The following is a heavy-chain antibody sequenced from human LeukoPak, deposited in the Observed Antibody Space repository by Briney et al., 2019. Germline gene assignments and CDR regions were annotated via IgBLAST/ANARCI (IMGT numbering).Heavy chain of an antibody. CDR3: ARLAAAGYHDY. CDR2: ISTSGNT. CDR1: GGSIISDSYY. J-gene: IGHJ4*02. Sequence: SQTLSLTCTVSGGSIISDSYYWSWIRQPAGKGLEWVGRISTSGNTNYNPSLKSRVTISVDKSKNQFSLELSSVTAADTAVYYCARLAAAGYHDYWGQGTLVTVSS. D-gene: IGHD6-13*01. V-gene: IGHV4-61*02.